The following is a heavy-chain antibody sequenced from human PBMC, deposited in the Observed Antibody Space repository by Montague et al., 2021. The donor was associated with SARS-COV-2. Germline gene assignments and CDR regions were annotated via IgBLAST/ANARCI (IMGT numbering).Heavy chain of an antibody. Sequence: SETLSLTCSVSGDSISSSDYYWGWIRQPPGKGLDWIGNVYYNGATYYNPSLQSRLTISGDRTKNQFSLELRSVTAADTAVYYCARGRTVTTFYYYYYGMDVWGQGTTVTVSS. D-gene: IGHD4-17*01. V-gene: IGHV4-39*01. CDR1: GDSISSSDYY. J-gene: IGHJ6*02. CDR2: VYYNGAT. CDR3: ARGRTVTTFYYYYYGMDV.